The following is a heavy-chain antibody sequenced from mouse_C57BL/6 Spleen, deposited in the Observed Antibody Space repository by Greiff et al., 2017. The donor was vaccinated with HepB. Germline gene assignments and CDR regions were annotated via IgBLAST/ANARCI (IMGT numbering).Heavy chain of an antibody. J-gene: IGHJ3*01. CDR3: VRDEGPYDYDGFAY. D-gene: IGHD2-4*01. V-gene: IGHV10-3*01. CDR1: GFTFNTYA. Sequence: DVKLVESGGGLVQPKGSLKLSCAASGFTFNTYAMHWVRQAPGKGLEWVARIRSKSSNYATYYADSVKDRFTISRDDSQSMLYLQMNNLKTEDTALYYCVRDEGPYDYDGFAYWGQGTLVTVSA. CDR2: IRSKSSNYAT.